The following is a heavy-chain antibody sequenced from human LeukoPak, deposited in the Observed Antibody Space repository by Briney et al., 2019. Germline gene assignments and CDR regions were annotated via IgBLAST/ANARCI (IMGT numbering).Heavy chain of an antibody. D-gene: IGHD5-24*01. CDR2: IYNSGST. CDR1: GFTFSRYA. J-gene: IGHJ5*02. V-gene: IGHV4-59*01. CDR3: AKSWRPRRWPDSFDP. Sequence: GSLRLSCAASGFTFSRYAMSWVRQAPGKGLEWIGYIYNSGSTNHNPSLRSRVTISVDTSKNQFSLKLSSVTAADTAVYYCAKSWRPRRWPDSFDPWGQGTLVTVSS.